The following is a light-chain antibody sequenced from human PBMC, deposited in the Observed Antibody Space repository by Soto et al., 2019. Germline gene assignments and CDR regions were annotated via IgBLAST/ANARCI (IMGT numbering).Light chain of an antibody. J-gene: IGLJ2*01. CDR1: SSDVGGYNY. V-gene: IGLV2-14*01. Sequence: QSALTQPASVSGSPGQSITISCTGTSSDVGGYNYVSWYQQHPGKAPKVMIYEVSNRPSGVSNRFSGSNSGNTASLTISGLQAEDEGDYYCSSYTSSSTLVVFGGGTKLTVL. CDR3: SSYTSSSTLVV. CDR2: EVS.